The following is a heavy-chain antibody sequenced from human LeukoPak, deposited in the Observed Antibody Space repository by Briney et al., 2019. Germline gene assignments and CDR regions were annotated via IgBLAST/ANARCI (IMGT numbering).Heavy chain of an antibody. J-gene: IGHJ4*02. CDR3: AREMRSSKALDY. D-gene: IGHD2/OR15-2a*01. V-gene: IGHV1-46*01. Sequence: ASVKVSCKTSGYMFTVYYLHWVRQAPGQGLEWMGMISPTGGTTRFSQKYQGRITMTRDMSTSTVYMDLSSLRSGDTVVYYCAREMRSSKALDYWGQGTLVTVSS. CDR2: ISPTGGTT. CDR1: GYMFTVYY.